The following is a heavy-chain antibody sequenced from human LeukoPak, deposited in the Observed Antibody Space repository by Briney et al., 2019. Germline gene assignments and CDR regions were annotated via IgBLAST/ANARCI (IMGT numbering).Heavy chain of an antibody. CDR2: ISYDGSNK. J-gene: IGHJ4*02. V-gene: IGHV3-30-3*01. Sequence: GRSLRLSCAASGFTFSSYAMHWVRQAPGKGLEWVAVISYDGSNKYYADSVKGRFTISRDNSKNTLYLQMNSLRAEDTAVYYCARDSTEPYYYDSSGYPDYWGQGTLVTVSS. D-gene: IGHD3-22*01. CDR3: ARDSTEPYYYDSSGYPDY. CDR1: GFTFSSYA.